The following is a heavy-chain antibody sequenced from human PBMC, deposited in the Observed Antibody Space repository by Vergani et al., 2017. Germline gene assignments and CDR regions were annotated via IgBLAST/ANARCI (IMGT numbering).Heavy chain of an antibody. CDR1: GYTFTSYY. D-gene: IGHD3-10*01. CDR3: ARASVVRGVLQHSLPLYNWFDP. CDR2: INPSGGST. J-gene: IGHJ5*02. V-gene: IGHV1-46*01. Sequence: QVQLVQSGAEVKKPGASVKVSCKASGYTFTSYYMHWVRQAPGQGLEWMGIINPSGGSTSYAQKFQGRVTMTRDTSTSTVSMELSSLRSEDTAVYYCARASVVRGVLQHSLPLYNWFDPWGQGTLVTVSS.